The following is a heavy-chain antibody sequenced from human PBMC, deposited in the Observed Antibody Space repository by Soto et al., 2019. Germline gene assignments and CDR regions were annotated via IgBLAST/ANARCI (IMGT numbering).Heavy chain of an antibody. Sequence: EVQLVESGGGLVQPGGSLRLSCAASGFTFSGSWMHWVRQAPGKGLVWVSRINGDGRGTRYADFVKGRFTISRDDAKNTLFLQMNGLRAEDTAGYYCARGIFGSGTANDYWGQGTLVTVSS. J-gene: IGHJ4*02. D-gene: IGHD3-10*01. CDR1: GFTFSGSW. V-gene: IGHV3-74*01. CDR2: INGDGRGT. CDR3: ARGIFGSGTANDY.